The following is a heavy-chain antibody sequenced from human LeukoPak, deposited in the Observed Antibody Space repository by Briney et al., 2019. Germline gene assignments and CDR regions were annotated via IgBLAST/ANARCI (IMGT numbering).Heavy chain of an antibody. CDR1: GFTFSSYD. Sequence: GGSLRLSCAASGFTFSSYDMHWVRQATGKGLEWVSAIGTAGDTYYPGSVKGRFTISRENAKNSLYLQMNSLRAGDTAVYYCARVGFSGAYDYWGQETLVTVSS. J-gene: IGHJ4*02. V-gene: IGHV3-13*01. CDR3: ARVGFSGAYDY. D-gene: IGHD2-15*01. CDR2: IGTAGDT.